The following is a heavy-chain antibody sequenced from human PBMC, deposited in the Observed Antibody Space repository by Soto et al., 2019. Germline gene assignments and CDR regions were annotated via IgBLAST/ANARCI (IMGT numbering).Heavy chain of an antibody. CDR3: ASRDPGTSVDY. J-gene: IGHJ4*02. V-gene: IGHV4-4*02. Sequence: SDTLSLTCSVSGGSFPSNNWWILVRQPPGQGLEWIGEIYRTGSTNYNPSLKSRVTISLDKSENQFSLKVTSLTAADTAVYYCASRDPGTSVDYWGQGTLVTVSS. CDR2: IYRTGST. D-gene: IGHD1-7*01. CDR1: GGSFPSNNW.